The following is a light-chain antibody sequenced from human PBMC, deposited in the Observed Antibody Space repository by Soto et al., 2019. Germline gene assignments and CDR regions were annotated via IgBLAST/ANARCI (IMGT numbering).Light chain of an antibody. J-gene: IGKJ1*01. CDR2: KAS. V-gene: IGKV1-5*03. Sequence: DIQMTQSPSTLSASVGDRVTITCRASQSISSWLAWYQQKPGKAPKLLIYKASSLESGVPSRFSGSGSGTEFTLTISSLQPDDVATYYCQQYNSYSPVFGQGNKVEIK. CDR3: QQYNSYSPV. CDR1: QSISSW.